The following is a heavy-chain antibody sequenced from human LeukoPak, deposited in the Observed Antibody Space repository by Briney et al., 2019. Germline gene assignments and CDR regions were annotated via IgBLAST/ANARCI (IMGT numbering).Heavy chain of an antibody. CDR3: APHRYCSSTSCYTPDNWFDP. CDR2: ISGSGGST. J-gene: IGHJ5*02. D-gene: IGHD2-2*02. CDR1: GVTFSSYA. V-gene: IGHV3-23*01. Sequence: TGGSLRLSCAASGVTFSSYAMSWVRQAPGKGLEWVAAISGSGGSTYYADFVKGRFTIPRDNSKTTLYLQMNSLRAEDTAVYYCAPHRYCSSTSCYTPDNWFDPWGQGTLVTVSS.